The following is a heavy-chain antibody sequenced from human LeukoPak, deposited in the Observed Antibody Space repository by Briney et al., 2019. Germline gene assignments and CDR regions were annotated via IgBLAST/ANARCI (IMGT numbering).Heavy chain of an antibody. D-gene: IGHD6-19*01. Sequence: GESLKISCKGSGYSFTSYWIGWVRQMPGKGLEWMGIIYPGDSDTRYSPSFQGRVTISADKSISTAYLQWGSLKASDTAMYYCARTGITVAGTMDWFDPWGQGTLVTVSS. CDR1: GYSFTSYW. J-gene: IGHJ5*02. CDR3: ARTGITVAGTMDWFDP. V-gene: IGHV5-51*01. CDR2: IYPGDSDT.